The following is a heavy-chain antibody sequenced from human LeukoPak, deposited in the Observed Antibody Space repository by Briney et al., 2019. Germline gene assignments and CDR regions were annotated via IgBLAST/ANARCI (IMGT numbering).Heavy chain of an antibody. V-gene: IGHV3-23*01. Sequence: GALRLSCAASGFTFSSYAMSWVRQAPGKGLEWVSAISGSGGSTYYADSVKGRFTISRDNSKNTLYLQMNSLRAEDTAVYYCAKDRSDSSGWAWGLFDYWGQGTLVTVSS. CDR1: GFTFSSYA. D-gene: IGHD6-19*01. J-gene: IGHJ4*02. CDR3: AKDRSDSSGWAWGLFDY. CDR2: ISGSGGST.